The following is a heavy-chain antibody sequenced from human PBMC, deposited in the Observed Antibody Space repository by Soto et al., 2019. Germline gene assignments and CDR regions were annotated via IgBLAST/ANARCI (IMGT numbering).Heavy chain of an antibody. CDR2: IYYSGST. CDR1: GVPSINRDSY. D-gene: IGHD5-12*01. V-gene: IGHV4-30-4*08. Sequence: TQTFPHPVSGVPSINRDSYRSLIRQPPGKGQEWIGYIYYSGSTYYNPSLKSRVTISVDTSKNQSSLKLSSVTAADTTMYYCARSVRVPFGYWGQGNLV. CDR3: ARSVRVPFGY. J-gene: IGHJ4*02.